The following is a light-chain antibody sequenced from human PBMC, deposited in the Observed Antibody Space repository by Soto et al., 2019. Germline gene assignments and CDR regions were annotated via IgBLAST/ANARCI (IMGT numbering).Light chain of an antibody. CDR1: QSISNY. CDR3: QQSYSPPPIT. CDR2: AAS. Sequence: DIQMTQSPSSLSASVGDRVTITCRASQSISNYLNWYQQKPGKAPKLLIYAASSLQSGVPSRFSGSGSGTDFTLTISSLQPEDSATYYCQQSYSPPPITFGQGTRLEIK. J-gene: IGKJ5*01. V-gene: IGKV1-39*01.